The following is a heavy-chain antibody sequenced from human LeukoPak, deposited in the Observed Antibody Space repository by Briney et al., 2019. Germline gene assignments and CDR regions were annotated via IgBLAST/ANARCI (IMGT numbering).Heavy chain of an antibody. CDR2: TSFDGTNK. V-gene: IGHV3-30-3*01. J-gene: IGHJ4*02. Sequence: PGGSLRLSCAGSGFTFNYFAIHWVRQAPGKGLEWVAVTSFDGTNKYYADSVRGRFTISRDNSNKTVYLQMNSLRADDTAVYYCASRPNDSWRGPFDYWGLGTLVTVSS. CDR1: GFTFNYFA. CDR3: ASRPNDSWRGPFDY. D-gene: IGHD3-3*01.